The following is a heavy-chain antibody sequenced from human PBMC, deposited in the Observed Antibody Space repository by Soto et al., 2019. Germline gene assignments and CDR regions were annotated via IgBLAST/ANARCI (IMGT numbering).Heavy chain of an antibody. CDR1: GGSISSGGYY. CDR2: IYYSGST. J-gene: IGHJ4*02. V-gene: IGHV4-31*03. CDR3: ARERGVLDSSSSGNFDY. D-gene: IGHD6-6*01. Sequence: QVQLQESGPGLVKPSQTLSLTCTVSGGSISSGGYYWSWIRQHPGKGLEWIGYIYYSGSTYYNPSLKSRVTISVDTSKNQCSLKLSSVTAADTAVYYCARERGVLDSSSSGNFDYWGQGTLVTVSS.